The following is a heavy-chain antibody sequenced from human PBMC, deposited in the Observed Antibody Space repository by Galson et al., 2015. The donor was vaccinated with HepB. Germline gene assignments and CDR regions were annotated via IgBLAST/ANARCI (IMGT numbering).Heavy chain of an antibody. CDR3: AEGEGYCSSTSCPHRLSYYGMDV. CDR1: GGTFSRYA. V-gene: IGHV1-69*13. Sequence: SVKVSCKASGGTFSRYAISWVRQAPGQGLEWMGGIIPIFGTANYAQKFQGRVTITADESTSTAYMELSSLRSEDTAVYYCAEGEGYCSSTSCPHRLSYYGMDVWGQGTTVTVSS. CDR2: IIPIFGTA. D-gene: IGHD2-2*01. J-gene: IGHJ6*02.